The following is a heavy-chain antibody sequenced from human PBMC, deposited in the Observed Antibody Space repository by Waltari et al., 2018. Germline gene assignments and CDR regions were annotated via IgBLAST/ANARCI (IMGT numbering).Heavy chain of an antibody. Sequence: QLQLQESGPGLVKPSETLSLTCTVSGGSISSSSYYWGWIRQPPGTGLEWIGSIYYSGSTYYNPSLKSRVTISVDTSKNQFSLKLSSVTAADTAVYYCARLKVGATSWGQGTLVTVSS. CDR2: IYYSGST. J-gene: IGHJ5*02. CDR3: ARLKVGATS. D-gene: IGHD1-26*01. CDR1: GGSISSSSYY. V-gene: IGHV4-39*01.